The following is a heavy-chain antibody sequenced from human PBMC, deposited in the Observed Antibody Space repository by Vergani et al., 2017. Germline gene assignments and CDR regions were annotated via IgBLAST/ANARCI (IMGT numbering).Heavy chain of an antibody. V-gene: IGHV4-39*01. CDR1: GDSVISTDYH. J-gene: IGHJ4*02. CDR3: ASKRGSCRAAYCHSYDF. D-gene: IGHD2-15*01. Sequence: QVQLQESGPGLVKPSETPSLTCTVSGDSVISTDYHWGWIRQPPGKGLDWIGSMDYSGSTSYNPSLESRISISFETPKNQFSLRLTSVTAADTAVYYCASKRGSCRAAYCHSYDFWGPGTLVGVSS. CDR2: MDYSGST.